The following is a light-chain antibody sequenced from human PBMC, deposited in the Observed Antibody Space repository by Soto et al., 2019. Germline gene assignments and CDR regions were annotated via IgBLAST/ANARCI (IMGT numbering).Light chain of an antibody. J-gene: IGKJ4*01. V-gene: IGKV3-11*01. CDR1: QSVSTF. Sequence: EIVLTQSPTTLSLSPGERATLSCRASQSVSTFLAWYQLKPGQAPRLLIDDATYRATGIPARFSASASGTDFTLTISSLEPEDFAVYYCQQRSNWPFTFGGGTKVDIK. CDR3: QQRSNWPFT. CDR2: DAT.